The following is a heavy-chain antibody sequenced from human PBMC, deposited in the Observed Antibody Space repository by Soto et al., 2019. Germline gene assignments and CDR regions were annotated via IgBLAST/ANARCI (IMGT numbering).Heavy chain of an antibody. CDR3: AKDQPPATTGYFDY. D-gene: IGHD4-17*01. J-gene: IGHJ4*02. CDR1: GFTFSSYA. CDR2: IGANGGTT. Sequence: GGSLRLSCAASGFTFSSYAMSWVRQAPGKGLEWVSAIGANGGTTYYADSVKGRFTISRDISKNTLYLQMNSLSAEDTAVYYCAKDQPPATTGYFDYWGQGTLVTVSS. V-gene: IGHV3-23*01.